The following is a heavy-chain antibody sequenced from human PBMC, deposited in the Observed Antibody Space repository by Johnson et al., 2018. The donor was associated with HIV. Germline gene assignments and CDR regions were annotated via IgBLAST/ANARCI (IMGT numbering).Heavy chain of an antibody. CDR3: ARTTLRCLDRWDDAFDI. Sequence: VQLVESGGDLIQPGGSLRLSCAASGLTVSGNYMSWGQAPGKGLEWVSVIYSGGSTYYADSVKGRFTISRDNSKNTMYLQMNSRRAEDSAVYDCARTTLRCLDRWDDAFDIWGQGTMVTVSS. CDR2: IYSGGST. V-gene: IGHV3-66*03. J-gene: IGHJ3*02. CDR1: GLTVSGNY. D-gene: IGHD3-3*01.